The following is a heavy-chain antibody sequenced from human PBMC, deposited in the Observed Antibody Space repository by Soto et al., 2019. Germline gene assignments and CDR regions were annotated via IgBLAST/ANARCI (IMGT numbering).Heavy chain of an antibody. J-gene: IGHJ5*02. V-gene: IGHV4-30-4*01. CDR2: IYYSGST. CDR3: ARDVSGSYYGWFDP. D-gene: IGHD1-26*01. Sequence: SETLSLTCTFSGFSISSGDYYWSWIRQPPGKGLEWIGYIYYSGSTYYNPSLKGRVTISVDTSKNQFSLKLSSVTAADTAVYYCARDVSGSYYGWFDPWGQGTLVTVSS. CDR1: GFSISSGDYY.